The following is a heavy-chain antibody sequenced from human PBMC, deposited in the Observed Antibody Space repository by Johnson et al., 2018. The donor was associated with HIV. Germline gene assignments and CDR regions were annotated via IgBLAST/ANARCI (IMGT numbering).Heavy chain of an antibody. CDR3: AKDMERWLLTSAFDI. CDR2: ISWHSGSI. J-gene: IGHJ3*02. D-gene: IGHD5-24*01. Sequence: VQVVESGGGLVQPGRSLRLSCAASGFTFDDYAMHWVRQAPGKGLEWVSGISWHSGSIGYADSVKGRFTISRDNAKNSLYLQMNSLRAENTALYYCAKDMERWLLTSAFDIWGQGTMVTVSS. CDR1: GFTFDDYA. V-gene: IGHV3-9*01.